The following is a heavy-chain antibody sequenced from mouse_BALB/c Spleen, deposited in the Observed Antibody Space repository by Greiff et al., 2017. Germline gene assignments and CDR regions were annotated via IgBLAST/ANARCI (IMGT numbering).Heavy chain of an antibody. Sequence: DVKLQESGPGLVKPSQSLSLTCSVTGYSITSGYYWNWIRQFPGNKLEWMGYISYDGSNNYNPSLKNRISITRDTSKNQFFLKLNSVTTEDTATYYCARDGYRSFAYWGQGTLVTVSA. D-gene: IGHD2-14*01. CDR2: ISYDGSN. V-gene: IGHV3-6*02. J-gene: IGHJ3*01. CDR3: ARDGYRSFAY. CDR1: GYSITSGYY.